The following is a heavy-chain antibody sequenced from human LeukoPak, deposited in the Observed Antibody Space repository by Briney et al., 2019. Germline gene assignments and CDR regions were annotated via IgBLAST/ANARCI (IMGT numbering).Heavy chain of an antibody. CDR2: ISYDGSNK. J-gene: IGHJ4*02. V-gene: IGHV3-30*18. CDR3: AKDPRGGQWLEGLDY. Sequence: GGSLRLSCAASGFTFSSYGMHWVRQAPGKGLEWVAVISYDGSNKYCADSVKGRFTISRDNSKNTLYLQMNSLRAEDTAVYYCAKDPRGGQWLEGLDYWGQGTLVTVSS. CDR1: GFTFSSYG. D-gene: IGHD6-19*01.